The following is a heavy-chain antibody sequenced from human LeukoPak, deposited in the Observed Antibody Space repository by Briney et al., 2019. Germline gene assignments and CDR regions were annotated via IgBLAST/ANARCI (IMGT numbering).Heavy chain of an antibody. D-gene: IGHD6-19*01. CDR2: IRSKAYGGTT. Sequence: GGSARLSCAASGFTFSSYAMSWFRQAPGKGLEWVGFIRSKAYGGTTEYAASVKGRFTISRDDSKSIAYLQMNSLKTEDTAVYYCTRTPGVLPIFIAVAGYDAFDIWGQGTMVTVSS. CDR3: TRTPGVLPIFIAVAGYDAFDI. J-gene: IGHJ3*02. V-gene: IGHV3-49*03. CDR1: GFTFSSYA.